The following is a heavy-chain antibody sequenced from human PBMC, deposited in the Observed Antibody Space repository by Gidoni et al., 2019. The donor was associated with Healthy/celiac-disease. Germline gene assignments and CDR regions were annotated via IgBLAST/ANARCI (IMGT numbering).Heavy chain of an antibody. V-gene: IGHV3-9*01. CDR2: IGWTSGSI. Sequence: EVQLVKSGGGVGQPGRSPRPDCAAAAYTLAGEAMPWVRQARGKGLGCVSGIGWTSGSIGYAASFQGRFTISGDNAKNSLYLQMNSLSAEHTALYYCAKDACYDFLSVGNYFDYWGQGTLVTVSS. D-gene: IGHD3-3*01. CDR3: AKDACYDFLSVGNYFDY. CDR1: AYTLAGEA. J-gene: IGHJ4*02.